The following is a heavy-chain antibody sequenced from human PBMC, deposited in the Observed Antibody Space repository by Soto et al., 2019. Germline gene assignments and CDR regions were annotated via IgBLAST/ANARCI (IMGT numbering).Heavy chain of an antibody. CDR2: ISYSGST. V-gene: IGHV4-30-4*01. CDR1: GGSISSGNYY. Sequence: PSETLSLTCPVSGGSISSGNYYWSWIRQPPGKGLEWIGFISYSGSTYYSASLQSRVTMSVDTSKNQFSLNLSFVTAADTAVYYCATMGTPATGLYYFDYWGQGTLVTVSS. CDR3: ATMGTPATGLYYFDY. J-gene: IGHJ4*02. D-gene: IGHD1-7*01.